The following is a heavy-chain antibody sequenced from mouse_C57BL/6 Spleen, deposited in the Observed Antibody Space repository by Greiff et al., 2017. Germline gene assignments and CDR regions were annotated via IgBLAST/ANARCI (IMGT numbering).Heavy chain of an antibody. CDR1: GYTFTSYW. V-gene: IGHV1-50*01. CDR3: ARWDGNPYYYAMDY. Sequence: QVQLQQPGAELVKPGASVKLSCKASGYTFTSYWMQWVKQRPGQGLEWIGEIDPSDSYTNYNQKFKGKATLTVDTSSSTAYMQLSSLTSEDSAVYYCARWDGNPYYYAMDYWGQGTSVTVSS. CDR2: IDPSDSYT. D-gene: IGHD2-1*01. J-gene: IGHJ4*01.